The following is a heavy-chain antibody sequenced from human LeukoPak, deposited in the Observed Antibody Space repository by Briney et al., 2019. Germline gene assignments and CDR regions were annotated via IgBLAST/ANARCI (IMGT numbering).Heavy chain of an antibody. D-gene: IGHD6-13*01. V-gene: IGHV3-64*01. J-gene: IGHJ4*02. CDR1: GFTFSSYA. Sequence: GGSLRLSCAASGFTFSSYAMHWVRQAPGKGLEYVSAISSNGGSTYYANSVKGRFTISRDNSKNTLYLQMGSLRAEDMAVYYCARDQFSVEGIAAAGSDYWGQGTLVTVSS. CDR3: ARDQFSVEGIAAAGSDY. CDR2: ISSNGGST.